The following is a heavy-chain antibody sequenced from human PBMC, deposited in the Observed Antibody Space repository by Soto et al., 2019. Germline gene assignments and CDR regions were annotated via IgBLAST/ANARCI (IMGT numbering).Heavy chain of an antibody. D-gene: IGHD3-16*01. J-gene: IGHJ4*02. V-gene: IGHV4-31*03. Sequence: PSETLSLTCTVSGGSISSGGYYWSWIRQHPGKGLEWIGYIYYSGSTYYNPSLKSRVTISVDTSKNQFSLRLSSVTAADTAVYYCARSTVTFGTQPDYWGQGTLVTVSS. CDR2: IYYSGST. CDR3: ARSTVTFGTQPDY. CDR1: GGSISSGGYY.